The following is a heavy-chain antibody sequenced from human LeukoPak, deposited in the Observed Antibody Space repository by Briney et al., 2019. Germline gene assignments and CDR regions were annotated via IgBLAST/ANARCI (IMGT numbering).Heavy chain of an antibody. J-gene: IGHJ4*02. Sequence: PGGSLRLSCAASGFTFSIYDMSWVRQAPGKGLEWVSGISASGGSTYYADSVKGRFTISRDNPKNTLYLQMNSLRAEDTAVYYCARAFGPWDWSSSWYFGYWGQGTLVTVSS. CDR2: ISASGGST. V-gene: IGHV3-23*01. CDR1: GFTFSIYD. CDR3: ARAFGPWDWSSSWYFGY. D-gene: IGHD6-13*01.